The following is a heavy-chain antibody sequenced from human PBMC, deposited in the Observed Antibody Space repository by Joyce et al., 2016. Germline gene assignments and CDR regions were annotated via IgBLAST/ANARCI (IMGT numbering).Heavy chain of an antibody. D-gene: IGHD2-8*01. J-gene: IGHJ4*02. CDR3: ARASYTNGIFDY. CDR2: LRSRISYR. Sequence: EVQLVESGGGLVKPGGSLRLSCAASGCTFSSYSMGWVRQAQGKGRECVSSLRSRISYRKYTDSEKGGFTSSRDNSKHALDLQINSRRDEDTAVYYWARASYTNGIFDYWGQGTLVTVSS. V-gene: IGHV3-21*01. CDR1: GCTFSSYS.